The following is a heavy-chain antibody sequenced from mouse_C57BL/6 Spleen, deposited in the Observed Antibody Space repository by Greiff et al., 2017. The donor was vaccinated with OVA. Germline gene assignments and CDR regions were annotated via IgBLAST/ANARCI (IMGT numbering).Heavy chain of an antibody. CDR2: INPSNGGT. Sequence: QVQLKQPGTELVKPGASVKLSCKASGYTFTSYWMHWVKQRPGQGLEWIGNINPSNGGTNYNEKFKSKATLTVDKSSSTAYMQLSSLTSEDSAVYYCARDYYGSSYGDYYAMDYWGQGTSVTVSS. CDR1: GYTFTSYW. CDR3: ARDYYGSSYGDYYAMDY. V-gene: IGHV1-53*01. D-gene: IGHD1-1*01. J-gene: IGHJ4*01.